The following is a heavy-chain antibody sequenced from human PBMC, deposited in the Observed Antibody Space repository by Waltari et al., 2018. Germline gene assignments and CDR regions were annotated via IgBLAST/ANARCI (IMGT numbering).Heavy chain of an antibody. V-gene: IGHV4-34*01. CDR3: ARGIKNYGDPRLPEKYGMDV. Sequence: QVQLQQWGAGLLKPSETLSLTCAVYGGSFSGYYWSWIRQPPGKGLEWIGEINHSGSTNSNPSLKSWVTISVDTAKNQFSLKLSSVTAADTAVYYCARGIKNYGDPRLPEKYGMDVWGQGTTVTVSS. CDR1: GGSFSGYY. CDR2: INHSGST. D-gene: IGHD4-17*01. J-gene: IGHJ6*02.